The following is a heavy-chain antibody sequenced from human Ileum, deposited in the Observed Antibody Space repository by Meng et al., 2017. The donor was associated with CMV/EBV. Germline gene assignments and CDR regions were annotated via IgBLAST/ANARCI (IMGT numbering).Heavy chain of an antibody. CDR3: ARLYSSHFDY. CDR1: GYTFTGYY. V-gene: IGHV1-2*02. CDR2: INPNNGGT. D-gene: IGHD6-19*01. Sequence: SCKASGYTFTGYYIHWVRQAPGQGLEWMGWINPNNGGTNYAQKFQGRVTMTRDASISTAHMELSRLRSDDTAFYYCARLYSSHFDYWGQGTLVTVSS. J-gene: IGHJ4*02.